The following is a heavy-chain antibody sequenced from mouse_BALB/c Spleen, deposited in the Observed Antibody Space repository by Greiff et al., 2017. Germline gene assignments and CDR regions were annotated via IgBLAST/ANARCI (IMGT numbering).Heavy chain of an antibody. V-gene: IGHV5-6-4*01. D-gene: IGHD2-1*01. CDR1: GFTFSSYT. J-gene: IGHJ3*01. CDR2: ISSGGSYT. Sequence: EVQRVESGGGLVKPGGSLKLSCAASGFTFSSYTMSWVRQTPEKRLEWVATISSGGSYTYYPDSVKGRFTISRDNAKNTLYLQMSSLKSEDTAMYYCTSHYGNYDWFAYWGQGTLVTVSA. CDR3: TSHYGNYDWFAY.